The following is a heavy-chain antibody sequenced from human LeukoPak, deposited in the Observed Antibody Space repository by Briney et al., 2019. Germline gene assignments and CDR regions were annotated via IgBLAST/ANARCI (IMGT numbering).Heavy chain of an antibody. CDR1: GFTFRSYG. Sequence: GGSLRLSCAASGFTFRSYGMNWVRQAPGKGLEWLSYLSNTNMIHYAESVKGRFTISRDNAKNSLYLQMDGLRAEDTAVYYCARRGDTPMVGAYWGQGTLVTVSS. V-gene: IGHV3-48*01. J-gene: IGHJ4*02. CDR3: ARRGDTPMVGAY. CDR2: LSNTNMI. D-gene: IGHD5-18*01.